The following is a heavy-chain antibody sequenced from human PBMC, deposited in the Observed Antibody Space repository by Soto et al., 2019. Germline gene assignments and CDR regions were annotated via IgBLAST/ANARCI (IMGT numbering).Heavy chain of an antibody. J-gene: IGHJ4*02. D-gene: IGHD2-2*01. Sequence: GGSLRLSCAAPGFTFSSYAMSWFPPALGKGLERVSAISGSGGTTFYADSVKGRFTISRDNSKNTLYLQMNSLRAEDTAVYYCAKSITSTSPYYFDYRGQGTLVTVSS. CDR2: ISGSGGTT. CDR1: GFTFSSYA. CDR3: AKSITSTSPYYFDY. V-gene: IGHV3-23*01.